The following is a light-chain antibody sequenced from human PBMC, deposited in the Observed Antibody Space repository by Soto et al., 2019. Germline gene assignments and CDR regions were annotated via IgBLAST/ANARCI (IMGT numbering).Light chain of an antibody. V-gene: IGKV3-20*01. CDR1: QSVTSNY. CDR3: QLFGDSPRRIT. CDR2: GAS. Sequence: EIVFTQSPGTLSLSPGERATLSCGASQSVTSNYLAWYQQKPGQAPRLLIFGASIRVKGIPDRFSGIGTGTDFTLTSSRVEPEDFAVYYGQLFGDSPRRITFGQGTRLEI. J-gene: IGKJ5*01.